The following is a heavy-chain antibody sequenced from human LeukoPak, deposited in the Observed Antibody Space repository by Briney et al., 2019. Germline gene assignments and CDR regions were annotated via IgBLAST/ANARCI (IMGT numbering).Heavy chain of an antibody. CDR2: INHSGYT. CDR1: GGSFSGYY. J-gene: IGHJ4*02. CDR3: ARMTTGHDY. D-gene: IGHD4-17*01. Sequence: SETLSLTCAVYGGSFSGYYWSWVRQTPGKGLEWIGEINHSGYTNDSPSLKSRVTLSIDTSRKQFSLNLRSVTVADSGIYYCARMTTGHDYWGQGTLVTVSS. V-gene: IGHV4-34*01.